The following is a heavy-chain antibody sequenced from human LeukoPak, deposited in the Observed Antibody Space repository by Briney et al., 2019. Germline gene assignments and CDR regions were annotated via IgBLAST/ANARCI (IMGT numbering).Heavy chain of an antibody. CDR1: GASISSGDYY. D-gene: IGHD3-10*01. CDR3: ARVGDASGRFDY. CDR2: IYYRGST. J-gene: IGHJ4*02. V-gene: IGHV4-30-4*01. Sequence: PSQTLSLTCTVSGASISSGDYYWSWLRQPPGKGLEWIGYIYYRGSTYYKPSLKRRVTISVDTSKNQFSLKLSSVTAADTAVYYCARVGDASGRFDYWGQGTLVTVSS.